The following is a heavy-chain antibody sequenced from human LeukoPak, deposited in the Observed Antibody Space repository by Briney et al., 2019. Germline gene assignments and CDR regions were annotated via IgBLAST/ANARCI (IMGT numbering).Heavy chain of an antibody. CDR1: GGTFSSYA. V-gene: IGHV1-69*05. J-gene: IGHJ4*02. Sequence: SVKVSCKASGGTFSSYAISWVRQAPGQGLEWVGGIIPIFGTANYAQKFQGRVTITTDESTSTAYMELSSLRSEDTAVYYCARQMVVTRELDYWGQGTLVTVSS. CDR3: ARQMVVTRELDY. CDR2: IIPIFGTA. D-gene: IGHD4-23*01.